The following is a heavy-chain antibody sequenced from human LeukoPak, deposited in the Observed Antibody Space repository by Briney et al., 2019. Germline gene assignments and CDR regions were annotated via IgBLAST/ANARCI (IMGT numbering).Heavy chain of an antibody. Sequence: GGSLRLSCVASGFTFDDYAMHWVRQVPGKGLEWVSGISWNSGTIGYADSVKGRFTIYRDNAKNSVYLQMNSLRAEDMALYYRAKDMRGVSGYPPFDYWGQGTLVTVSS. J-gene: IGHJ4*02. D-gene: IGHD5-12*01. CDR1: GFTFDDYA. V-gene: IGHV3-9*03. CDR2: ISWNSGTI. CDR3: AKDMRGVSGYPPFDY.